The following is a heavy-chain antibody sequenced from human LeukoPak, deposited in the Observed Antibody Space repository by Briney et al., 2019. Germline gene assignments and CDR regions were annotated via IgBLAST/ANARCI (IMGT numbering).Heavy chain of an antibody. CDR1: GYNFFKYA. V-gene: IGHV1-3*01. D-gene: IGHD5-24*01. CDR2: IAGGNGDT. J-gene: IGHJ4*02. CDR3: ARDQSRDIRVDFDY. Sequence: ASVKVSCKTSGYNFFKYAIHWVRQAPGQRFEWTGWIAGGNGDTRFSQKFQDRVSFTSDTFATTVYMELTSLRSEDTAVYYCARDQSRDIRVDFDYWGQGTLVIVSS.